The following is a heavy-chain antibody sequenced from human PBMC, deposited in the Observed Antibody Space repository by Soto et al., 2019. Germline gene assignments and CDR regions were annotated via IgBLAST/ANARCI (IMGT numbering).Heavy chain of an antibody. V-gene: IGHV3-23*01. Sequence: GGSLRLSCATSGFTFSDHAMHWVRQAPGEGLEWVSGIRGDLVTTPYADSVKGRFTISRDNSKNTLYLQMNSLRAEDTAIYYCAPSDVAATTIWFDPWGQGTLVTVSS. D-gene: IGHD2-15*01. CDR2: IRGDLVTT. J-gene: IGHJ5*02. CDR3: APSDVAATTIWFDP. CDR1: GFTFSDHA.